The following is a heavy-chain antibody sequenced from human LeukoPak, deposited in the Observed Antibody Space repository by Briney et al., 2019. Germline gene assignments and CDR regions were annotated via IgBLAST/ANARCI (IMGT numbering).Heavy chain of an antibody. V-gene: IGHV4-59*01. Sequence: PSETLSLTCTVSGGSISSYYWSWIRQPPGKGLEWIGYIYYSGSTNYNPSLKSRVTISVDTSKNQFSLKLSSVTAADTAVYYCARSYRSGWYRDTGCDYWGQGPRVTVSS. CDR1: GGSISSYY. CDR2: IYYSGST. J-gene: IGHJ4*02. D-gene: IGHD6-19*01. CDR3: ARSYRSGWYRDTGCDY.